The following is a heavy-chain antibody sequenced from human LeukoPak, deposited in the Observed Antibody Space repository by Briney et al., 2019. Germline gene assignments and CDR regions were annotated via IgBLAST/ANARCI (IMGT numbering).Heavy chain of an antibody. CDR2: IRTVTSSI. Sequence: GGSLRLSCAVSGFTFSSYSMHWVRQAPGRGLEWVSCIRTVTSSIYYADAVKGRFTVPRDNAKNSLYLQMNSLRAEDTALYYCARYYYDSSGYDYYYMDVWGKGTTVTVSS. CDR3: ARYYYDSSGYDYYYMDV. D-gene: IGHD3-22*01. CDR1: GFTFSSYS. J-gene: IGHJ6*03. V-gene: IGHV3-21*04.